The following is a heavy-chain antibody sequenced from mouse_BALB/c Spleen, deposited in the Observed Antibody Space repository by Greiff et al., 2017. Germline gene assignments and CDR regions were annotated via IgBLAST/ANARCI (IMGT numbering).Heavy chain of an antibody. V-gene: IGHV5-17*02. CDR1: GFTFSSFG. Sequence: EVKLMESGGGLVQPGGSRKLSCAASGFTFSSFGMHWVRQAPEKGLEWVAYISSGSSTIYYADTVKGRFTISRDNPKNTLFLQMTSLRSEDTAMYYCAREGNNFAYWGQGTLVTVSA. CDR2: ISSGSSTI. J-gene: IGHJ3*01. D-gene: IGHD2-1*01. CDR3: AREGNNFAY.